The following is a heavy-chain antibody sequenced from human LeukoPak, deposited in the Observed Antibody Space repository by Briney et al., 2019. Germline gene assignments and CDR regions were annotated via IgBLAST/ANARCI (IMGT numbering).Heavy chain of an antibody. CDR2: FDPEDGET. J-gene: IGHJ4*02. CDR1: GYTLTELS. D-gene: IGHD3-10*01. Sequence: ASVKVSCKVSGYTLTELSMHWVRQAPGKGLEWMGGFDPEDGETIYAQKFQGRVTMTEDTSTDTAYMELSSLRSKDTAVYYCATAAPPYYYGSGRGGDFDYWGQGTLVTVSS. V-gene: IGHV1-24*01. CDR3: ATAAPPYYYGSGRGGDFDY.